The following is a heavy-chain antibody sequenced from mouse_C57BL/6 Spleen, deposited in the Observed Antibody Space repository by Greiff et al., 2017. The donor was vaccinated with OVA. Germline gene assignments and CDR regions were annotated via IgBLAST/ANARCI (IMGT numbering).Heavy chain of an antibody. D-gene: IGHD2-5*01. Sequence: QVQLQQPGAELVMPGASVKLSCKASGYTFTSYWMHWVKQRPGQGLEWIGEIDPSDSYTNYNQKFKGKYTLTVDKSSSTAYMQLSSLRSEDSAFYYCARSHYSNSPFDYWGQGTTLTVSS. CDR1: GYTFTSYW. CDR2: IDPSDSYT. V-gene: IGHV1-69*01. J-gene: IGHJ2*01. CDR3: ARSHYSNSPFDY.